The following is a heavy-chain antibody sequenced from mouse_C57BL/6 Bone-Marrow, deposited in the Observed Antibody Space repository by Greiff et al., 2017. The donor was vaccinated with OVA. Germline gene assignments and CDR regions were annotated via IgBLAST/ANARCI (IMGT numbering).Heavy chain of an antibody. J-gene: IGHJ2*01. CDR1: GYTFTSYW. CDR3: AIAIKGY. Sequence: QVQLQQPGAELVKPGASVKVSCKASGYTFTSYWMHWVKQRPGTGLEWMGRIHPSDSDTNYNQKFKGKATLTVDKSSSNAYMQLSSLTSEDSAVYYCAIAIKGYWGQGTTLTVSS. CDR2: IHPSDSDT. D-gene: IGHD1-2*01. V-gene: IGHV1-74*01.